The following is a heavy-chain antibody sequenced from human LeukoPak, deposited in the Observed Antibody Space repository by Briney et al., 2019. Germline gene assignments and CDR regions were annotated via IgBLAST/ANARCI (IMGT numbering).Heavy chain of an antibody. CDR3: AKLPYDFWSGYSWRGDY. CDR2: IWYDGSNK. J-gene: IGHJ4*02. CDR1: GFTFSSYG. D-gene: IGHD3-3*01. Sequence: GGSLRLSCAASGFTFSSYGMHWVRQAPGKGLEWVAVIWYDGSNKYYADSVKGRFTTSRDNSKNTLYLQMNNLRAEDTAVYYCAKLPYDFWSGYSWRGDYWGQGTLVTVSS. V-gene: IGHV3-33*06.